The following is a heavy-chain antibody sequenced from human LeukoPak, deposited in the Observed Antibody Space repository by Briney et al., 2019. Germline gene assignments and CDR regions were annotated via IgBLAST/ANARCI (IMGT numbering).Heavy chain of an antibody. D-gene: IGHD6-13*01. Sequence: TGGSLRLSCAASGFTFSSYAMSWVRQAPGKGLEWVSAISGSGGSTYYADSVKGRFTISRDNSKNTLYLQMNSLRAEDTAVYYCAKERGYSSSWGPQYYFDYWGQGTMVTVSS. J-gene: IGHJ4*02. V-gene: IGHV3-23*01. CDR2: ISGSGGST. CDR3: AKERGYSSSWGPQYYFDY. CDR1: GFTFSSYA.